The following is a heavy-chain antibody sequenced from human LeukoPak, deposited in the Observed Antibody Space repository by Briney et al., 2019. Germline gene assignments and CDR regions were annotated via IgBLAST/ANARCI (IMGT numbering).Heavy chain of an antibody. J-gene: IGHJ4*02. D-gene: IGHD3-16*01. Sequence: GGSLRLSCAASGFTVSSNFMTWVRQAPGKGLEWVAIIYSGGSTDHADSVKGRFTISRDNSKNTLYLQMSSLRAEDTALYYCARFLGGWDLYFDYWAQEPLVTVPS. CDR1: GFTVSSNF. CDR2: IYSGGST. CDR3: ARFLGGWDLYFDY. V-gene: IGHV3-53*01.